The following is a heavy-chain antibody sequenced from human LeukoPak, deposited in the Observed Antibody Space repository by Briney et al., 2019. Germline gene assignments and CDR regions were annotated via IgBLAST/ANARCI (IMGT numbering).Heavy chain of an antibody. CDR1: GGSISSYY. D-gene: IGHD3-10*01. Sequence: SETLSLTCTVSGGSISSYYWSWIRQPPGKGLEWIGYIYYSGSTNYNPSLKSRVTISVDTSKNQFSLKLSSVTAADTAVYYCARLSLWFGELLFSGYYFDYWGQGTLVTVSS. J-gene: IGHJ4*02. V-gene: IGHV4-59*01. CDR2: IYYSGST. CDR3: ARLSLWFGELLFSGYYFDY.